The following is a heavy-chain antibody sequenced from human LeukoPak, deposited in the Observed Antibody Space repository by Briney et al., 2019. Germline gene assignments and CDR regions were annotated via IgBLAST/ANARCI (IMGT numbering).Heavy chain of an antibody. D-gene: IGHD3-10*01. CDR1: GGSISSYY. Sequence: SETLSLTCTVSGGSISSYYWSWIRQPPGKGLEWIGYIYYTGSTNYNPSLKSRVTISVDTSKNQFSLKLSSVTAADTAVYYCARDVQGATMVRGVIVSYYYMDVWGRGTTVTISS. J-gene: IGHJ6*03. CDR2: IYYTGST. CDR3: ARDVQGATMVRGVIVSYYYMDV. V-gene: IGHV4-59*01.